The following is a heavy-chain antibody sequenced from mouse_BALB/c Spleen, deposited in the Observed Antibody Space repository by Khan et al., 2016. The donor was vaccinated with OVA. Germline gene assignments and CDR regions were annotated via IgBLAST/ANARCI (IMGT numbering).Heavy chain of an antibody. CDR3: ATSYFYRYYFDY. CDR1: GFTFNSYG. D-gene: IGHD1-1*01. J-gene: IGHJ2*01. Sequence: EVQRVESGGGLVQPGGSRKLSCAASGFTFNSYGMHWVRQAPEKGLEWVAYISGDSNTIYYADTVKGRFTISRDNPKNTLFLQMTSLMSEDTAMYYCATSYFYRYYFDYWGPGTTLTVS. V-gene: IGHV5-17*02. CDR2: ISGDSNTI.